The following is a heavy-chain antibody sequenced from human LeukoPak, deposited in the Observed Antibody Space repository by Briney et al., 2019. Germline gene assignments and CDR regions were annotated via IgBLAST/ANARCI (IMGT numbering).Heavy chain of an antibody. Sequence: SVKVSCKASGGTFSSYAISWVRQAPGQGLEWMGGIIPIFGTANYAQKFQGGVTITADESTSTAYMELSSLRSEDTAVYYCARDWTNAGDTGWHWFDPWGQGTLVTVSS. V-gene: IGHV1-69*01. CDR2: IIPIFGTA. CDR1: GGTFSSYA. J-gene: IGHJ5*02. D-gene: IGHD3/OR15-3a*01. CDR3: ARDWTNAGDTGWHWFDP.